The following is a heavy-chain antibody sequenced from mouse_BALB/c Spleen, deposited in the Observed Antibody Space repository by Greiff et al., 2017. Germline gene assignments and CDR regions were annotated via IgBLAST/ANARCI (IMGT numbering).Heavy chain of an antibody. J-gene: IGHJ3*01. CDR2: ISTYYGDA. CDR3: ARSDYYGSSLTGTTPFAD. CDR1: GYTFTDYA. Sequence: VQLQQSGAELVRPGVSVKISCKGSGYTFTDYAMHWVKQSHAKSLEWIGVISTYYGDASYNQKFKGKATLTADKSSSTAYMQLSSLTSEDSAVYFCARSDYYGSSLTGTTPFADWGQGTLVTVS. V-gene: IGHV1S137*01. D-gene: IGHD1-1*01.